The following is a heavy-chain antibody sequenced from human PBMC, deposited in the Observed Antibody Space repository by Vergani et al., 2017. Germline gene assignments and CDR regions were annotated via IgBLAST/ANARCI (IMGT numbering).Heavy chain of an antibody. CDR1: GYTFTSYD. CDR2: IIPIFGTA. J-gene: IGHJ6*02. CDR3: AISSLSSRSLYGMDV. D-gene: IGHD2/OR15-2a*01. V-gene: IGHV1-69*01. Sequence: QVQLVQSGAEVKKPGASVKVSCKASGYTFTSYDINWVRPATGQGLEWMGGIIPIFGTANYAQKFQGRVTINADESTSTAYMELSSLRSEDTAVYYCAISSLSSRSLYGMDVWGQGTTVTVSS.